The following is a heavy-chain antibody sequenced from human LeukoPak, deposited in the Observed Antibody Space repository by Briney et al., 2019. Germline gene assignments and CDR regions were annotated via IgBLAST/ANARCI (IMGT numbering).Heavy chain of an antibody. CDR3: ATLPLGCSSTSCPKKLAPLGYYYYYYGMDV. Sequence: GASVKVSCKASGYTLTSYGISWVRQAPGQGLEWMGWISAYNGNTNYAQKLQGRVTMTTDTSTSTAYMELRSLRSDDTAVYYCATLPLGCSSTSCPKKLAPLGYYYYYYGMDVWGQGTTVTVSS. D-gene: IGHD2-2*01. V-gene: IGHV1-18*01. CDR2: ISAYNGNT. CDR1: GYTLTSYG. J-gene: IGHJ6*02.